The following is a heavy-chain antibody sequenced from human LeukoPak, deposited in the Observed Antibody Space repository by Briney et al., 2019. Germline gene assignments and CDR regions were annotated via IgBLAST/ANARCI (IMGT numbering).Heavy chain of an antibody. J-gene: IGHJ4*02. D-gene: IGHD6-19*01. V-gene: IGHV3-7*01. CDR3: ARDRDGSGWVELDY. CDR1: GFAFSNYW. CDR2: IKQDGSDK. Sequence: GGSLRLSCAASGFAFSNYWMSWVRQAPGKGLEWLASIKQDGSDKYYVDSVRGRFTISRDNVDNSLYLQMNSLRAEDTAVYYCARDRDGSGWVELDYWGQGTLVTVSS.